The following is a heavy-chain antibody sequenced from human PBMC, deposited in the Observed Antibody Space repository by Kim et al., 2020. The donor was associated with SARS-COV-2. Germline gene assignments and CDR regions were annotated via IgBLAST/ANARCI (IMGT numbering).Heavy chain of an antibody. V-gene: IGHV3-30*18. D-gene: IGHD3-9*01. CDR3: AKDRTLRYFDGFPDY. J-gene: IGHJ4*02. CDR2: ISYDGSNK. CDR1: GFTFSSYG. Sequence: GGSLRLSCAASGFTFSSYGMHWVRQAPGKGLEWVAVISYDGSNKYYADSVKGRFTISRDNSKNTLYLQMNSLRAEDTAVYYCAKDRTLRYFDGFPDYWGQGTLVTVSS.